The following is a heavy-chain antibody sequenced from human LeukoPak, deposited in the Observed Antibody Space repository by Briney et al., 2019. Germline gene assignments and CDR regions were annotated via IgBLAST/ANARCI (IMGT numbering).Heavy chain of an antibody. D-gene: IGHD2-15*01. CDR2: IYYSGST. V-gene: IGHV4-59*01. Sequence: SETLSLTCTVSGGSISSYYWSWIRQPPGRGLEWIGYIYYSGSTNYNPSLKSRVTISVDTSKNQFSLKLSSVTAADTAVYYCARALGYSFDYWGQGTLVTVSS. CDR3: ARALGYSFDY. J-gene: IGHJ4*02. CDR1: GGSISSYY.